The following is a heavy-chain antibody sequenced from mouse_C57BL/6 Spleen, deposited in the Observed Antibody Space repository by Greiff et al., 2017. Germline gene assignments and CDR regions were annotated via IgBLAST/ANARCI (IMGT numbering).Heavy chain of an antibody. D-gene: IGHD2-2*01. CDR3: ARIYYGYDYAMDY. CDR1: GYTFTDYN. J-gene: IGHJ4*01. CDR2: INPNNGGT. Sequence: EVQLQQSGPELVKPGASVKMSCKASGYTFTDYNMHWVKQSHGKSLEWIGYINPNNGGTSYNQKFKGKATLTVNKSSSTAYMELRSLTSEDSAVYYCARIYYGYDYAMDYWGQGTSVTVSS. V-gene: IGHV1-22*01.